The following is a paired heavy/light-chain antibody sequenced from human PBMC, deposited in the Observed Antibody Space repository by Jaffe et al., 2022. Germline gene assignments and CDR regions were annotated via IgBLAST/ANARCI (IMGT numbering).Light chain of an antibody. CDR2: GAS. V-gene: IGKV3-15*01. CDR1: QSVSSN. J-gene: IGKJ1*01. CDR3: QHYNNWPRT. Sequence: EIVMTQSPATLSVSPGERATLSCRASQSVSSNLAWYQQKPGQAPRLLIYGASTRATGIPARFSGSGSGTEFTLTISSLQSEDFAVYYCQHYNNWPRTFGQGTKVEIK.
Heavy chain of an antibody. V-gene: IGHV3-23*01. J-gene: IGHJ4*02. Sequence: EVQLLESGGGLVQPGGSLRLSCAASGFTFSSYAMSWVRQAPGKGLEWVSVISGSGSSTYYADSVKGRFTLSRDNSKNTLYLQMNNLRAEDTAVYYCAKDLGYSSGWGILDYWGQGTLVTVSS. CDR2: ISGSGSST. CDR3: AKDLGYSSGWGILDY. D-gene: IGHD6-19*01. CDR1: GFTFSSYA.